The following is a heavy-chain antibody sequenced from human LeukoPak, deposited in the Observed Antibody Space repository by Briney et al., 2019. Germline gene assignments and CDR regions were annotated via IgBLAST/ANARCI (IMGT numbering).Heavy chain of an antibody. D-gene: IGHD5/OR15-5a*01. V-gene: IGHV3-23*01. CDR2: ISGSGGST. CDR3: ARLSGESTIYDY. Sequence: PGGSLRLSCAASGFTFSSYAMSWVRQAPGKGLEWVSAISGSGGSTYYADSVKGRFTISRDNARNSLSLQMGSLRVEDTAVYYCARLSGESTIYDYWGQGTLVTVSS. J-gene: IGHJ4*02. CDR1: GFTFSSYA.